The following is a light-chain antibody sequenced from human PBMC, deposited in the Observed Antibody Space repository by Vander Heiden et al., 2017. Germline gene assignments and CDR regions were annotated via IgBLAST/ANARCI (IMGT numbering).Light chain of an antibody. CDR3: QQSDSNPVT. V-gene: IGKV1-39*01. CDR1: QSISSY. CDR2: AAS. J-gene: IGKJ5*01. Sequence: DIQMTQSPSSLSASVGDRVTITCRASQSISSYLNWYQQKPGKDPKLLIYAASSLQSGVPSRFSGSGYGTDFTLTISRLQPEDFATYYCQQSDSNPVTFGQGTRLEIK.